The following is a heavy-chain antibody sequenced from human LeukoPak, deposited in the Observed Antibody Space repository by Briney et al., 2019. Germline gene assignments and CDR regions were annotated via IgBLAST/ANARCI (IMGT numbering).Heavy chain of an antibody. D-gene: IGHD6-19*01. CDR3: ARGRGAVAGNDY. CDR1: GYTFTSFD. V-gene: IGHV1-8*01. Sequence: ASVKVSCKASGYTFTSFDINWVRQATGQGLEWMGWMNPNSGDAGSVQKFQGRVTMTKNTAISTAYMELSSLSSEDTAVYYCARGRGAVAGNDYWGQGTLVTVSS. CDR2: MNPNSGDA. J-gene: IGHJ4*02.